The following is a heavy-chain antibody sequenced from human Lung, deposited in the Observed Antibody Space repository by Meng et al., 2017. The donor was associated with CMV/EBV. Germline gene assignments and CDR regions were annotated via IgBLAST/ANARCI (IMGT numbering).Heavy chain of an antibody. J-gene: IGHJ4*02. CDR2: VRNDGSKK. Sequence: SCVESGFTFSRYGMHWVRQAPGKGLEWVAFVRNDGSKKYYADSVKGRFTISRDNSKNTLYLQMNSLRSEDTAVYFCAKDDDSAGYYFAYYWGQAXLVTVSS. D-gene: IGHD3-9*01. CDR3: AKDDDSAGYYFAYY. V-gene: IGHV3-30*02. CDR1: GFTFSRYG.